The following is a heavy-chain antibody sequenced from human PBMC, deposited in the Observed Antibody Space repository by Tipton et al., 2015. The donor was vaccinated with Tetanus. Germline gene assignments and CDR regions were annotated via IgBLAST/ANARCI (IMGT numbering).Heavy chain of an antibody. CDR1: GGSISSDGAY. CDR2: ISNSGST. J-gene: IGHJ4*02. Sequence: TLSLTCTVSGGSISSDGAYWSWIRQHPGEGLEWIGYISNSGSTYYNPPLKSRVTLSVDTSKDQFSLRLSSVTAADTAVYYCAGRKGFYRPFDYWGLGILVTVSS. CDR3: AGRKGFYRPFDY. D-gene: IGHD3-16*02. V-gene: IGHV4-31*03.